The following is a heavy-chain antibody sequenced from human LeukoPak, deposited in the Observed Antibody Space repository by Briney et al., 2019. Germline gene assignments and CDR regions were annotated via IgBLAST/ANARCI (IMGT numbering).Heavy chain of an antibody. CDR2: IKPDGSSI. CDR1: GFTFSSYW. CDR3: AKVLSMTTVTKDFDY. Sequence: TGGSLRLSCAASGFTFSSYWMNWVRQAPGKGLVWVARIKPDGSSISYADSVKGRFTISRDNAKNTLYLQMNSLRAEDTAVYYCAKVLSMTTVTKDFDYWGQGTLVTVSS. V-gene: IGHV3-74*01. J-gene: IGHJ4*02. D-gene: IGHD4-17*01.